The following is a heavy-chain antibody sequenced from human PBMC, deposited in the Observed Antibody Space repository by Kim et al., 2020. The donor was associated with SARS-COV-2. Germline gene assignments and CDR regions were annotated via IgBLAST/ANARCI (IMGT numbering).Heavy chain of an antibody. CDR1: GFTFDDYG. V-gene: IGHV3-20*01. D-gene: IGHD1-1*01. Sequence: GGSLRLSCAASGFTFDDYGMSWVRQAPGKGLEWVAGINWNSGSTAYADSVKGRFTISRDNAKNSLYLQMNSLRAEDTALYHCARYSNWNDALHAFGIWGQGTMVTVSS. CDR2: INWNSGST. J-gene: IGHJ3*02. CDR3: ARYSNWNDALHAFGI.